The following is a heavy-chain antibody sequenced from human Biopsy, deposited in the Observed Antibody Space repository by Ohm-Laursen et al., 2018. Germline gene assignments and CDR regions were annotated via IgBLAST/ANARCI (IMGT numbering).Heavy chain of an antibody. CDR2: VMPFFGTA. CDR3: ARHYYDTSGYNWFDP. J-gene: IGHJ5*02. CDR1: GGTFSSDI. D-gene: IGHD3-22*01. Sequence: SSVKVSCNASGGTFSSDIFAWVRQAPGQRPEWMGDVMPFFGTAQYAPKLQGRVSMTADKTTYTAYMELTSLTSEDTAVYFCARHYYDTSGYNWFDPWGQGTLVTVSS. V-gene: IGHV1-69*06.